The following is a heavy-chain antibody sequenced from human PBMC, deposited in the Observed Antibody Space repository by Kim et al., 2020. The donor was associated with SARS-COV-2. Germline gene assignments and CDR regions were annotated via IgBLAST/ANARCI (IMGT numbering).Heavy chain of an antibody. V-gene: IGHV3-33*05. CDR2: ISHDGRNK. J-gene: IGHJ4*02. D-gene: IGHD3-16*02. CDR3: ARESVNYDYVWGTYLLY. CDR1: GFVFGSYG. Sequence: GGSLRLSCEASGFVFGSYGMQWVRQAPGKGLEWVALISHDGRNKDYADSVKGRFTISRDNSKKTVNLEINSLRVEDTAVYYCARESVNYDYVWGTYLLYWGQRTPVTASS.